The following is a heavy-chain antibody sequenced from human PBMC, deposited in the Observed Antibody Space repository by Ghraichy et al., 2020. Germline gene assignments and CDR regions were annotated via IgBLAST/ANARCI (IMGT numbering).Heavy chain of an antibody. CDR2: ISTRTNTM. J-gene: IGHJ4*02. Sequence: GESLNISSAASGFTFSSYSMNWVRQAPGKGLEWVSYISTRTNTMYYADSVKGRFAISRDNAKNSLFLQMNSLREEDTAVYYCARDSGSHYGPPYFDYWGQGTLVTVSS. D-gene: IGHD1-26*01. CDR1: GFTFSSYS. CDR3: ARDSGSHYGPPYFDY. V-gene: IGHV3-48*02.